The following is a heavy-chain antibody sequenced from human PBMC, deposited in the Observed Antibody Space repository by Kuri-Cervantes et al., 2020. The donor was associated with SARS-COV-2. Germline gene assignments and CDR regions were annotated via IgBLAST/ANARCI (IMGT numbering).Heavy chain of an antibody. J-gene: IGHJ4*02. CDR1: GYSISSGYY. D-gene: IGHD3-22*01. V-gene: IGHV4-38-2*01. CDR3: VENDYYDSSGYSHFDY. Sequence: GSLRLSCAVSGYSISSGYYWGWIRQPPGKGLEWIGGIYHSESTYYNPSLKSRVTISVDTSKNQFSLKLSSVTAADTAVYYCVENDYYDSSGYSHFDYWGQGTLVTVSS. CDR2: IYHSEST.